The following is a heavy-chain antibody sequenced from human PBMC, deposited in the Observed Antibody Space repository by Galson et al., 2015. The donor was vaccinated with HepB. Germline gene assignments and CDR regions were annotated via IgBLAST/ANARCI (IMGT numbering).Heavy chain of an antibody. Sequence: SVKVSCKASGYTFINSGISWVRQAPGQGLEWMGWIGAYNGNTNYAQKFQGRVTMTKDTSTRTAYLELRSLGSDDTAVYCCARDPGNYRFDYWGQGTLVTVSS. J-gene: IGHJ4*02. CDR3: ARDPGNYRFDY. CDR2: IGAYNGNT. CDR1: GYTFINSG. V-gene: IGHV1-18*01. D-gene: IGHD5-24*01.